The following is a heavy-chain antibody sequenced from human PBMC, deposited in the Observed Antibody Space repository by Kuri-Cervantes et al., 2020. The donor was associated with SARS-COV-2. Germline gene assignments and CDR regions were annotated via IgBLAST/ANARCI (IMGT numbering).Heavy chain of an antibody. CDR2: ISTDGTIT. D-gene: IGHD6-13*01. CDR3: AKETGAAGSSWMAYFDN. CDR1: GFTLGNHG. Sequence: GGSLRLSCAASGFTLGNHGMHWVRQAPGKGLEWLAVISTDGTITHYADSVKGRFTISRDNFKSTLYLEMNSLRDEDTDVYYCAKETGAAGSSWMAYFDNWGLGTQVTVSS. J-gene: IGHJ4*02. V-gene: IGHV3-30*18.